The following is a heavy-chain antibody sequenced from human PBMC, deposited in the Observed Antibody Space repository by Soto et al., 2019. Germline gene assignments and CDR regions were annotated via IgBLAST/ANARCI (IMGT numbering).Heavy chain of an antibody. Sequence: SETLSLTCTVSGDSISTYYWSWIRQPPGKGLQWIGYIFYSGGTAYNPSLKSRVTISLDMSKKQISLKLSSVTTADTATYFCARLQLVQKVIDYWGQGTLVTVPQ. V-gene: IGHV4-59*01. D-gene: IGHD1-1*01. J-gene: IGHJ4*02. CDR3: ARLQLVQKVIDY. CDR2: IFYSGGT. CDR1: GDSISTYY.